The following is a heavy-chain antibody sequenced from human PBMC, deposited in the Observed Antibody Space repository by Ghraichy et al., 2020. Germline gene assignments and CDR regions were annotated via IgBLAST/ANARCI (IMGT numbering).Heavy chain of an antibody. CDR3: ARGEGLGGYFDY. D-gene: IGHD1-26*01. CDR1: GGSISSYY. Sequence: SETLSLTCTVSGGSISSYYWSWIRQPPGKGLEWIGYINYSGSTNYNPSLKSRVTISVDTSKNQFSLKLSSVTAADTAMYYCARGEGLGGYFDYWGQGTLVTVSS. J-gene: IGHJ4*02. CDR2: INYSGST. V-gene: IGHV4-59*01.